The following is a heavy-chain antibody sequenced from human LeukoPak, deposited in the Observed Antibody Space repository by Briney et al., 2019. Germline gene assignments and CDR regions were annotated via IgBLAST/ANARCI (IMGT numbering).Heavy chain of an antibody. D-gene: IGHD5-18*01. CDR2: ISGSGGST. V-gene: IGHV3-23*01. Sequence: GGSLRLSCAATGFTFSSYAMSWVRQAPGKGLEWVSTISGSGGSTYYAASVKGRFTISRDISKNTLYLQMNSLRAEDTAIYYCAKDEGYTYGPDYWGQGTLVTVSS. CDR1: GFTFSSYA. CDR3: AKDEGYTYGPDY. J-gene: IGHJ4*02.